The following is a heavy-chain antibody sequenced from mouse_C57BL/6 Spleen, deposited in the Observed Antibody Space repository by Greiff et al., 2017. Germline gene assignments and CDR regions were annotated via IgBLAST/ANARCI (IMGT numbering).Heavy chain of an antibody. Sequence: VQLQQSGAELVKPGASVKISCKASGYAFSSYWMNWVKQRPGKGLEWIGQIYPGDGDTNYNGKFKGKATLTADKSSSTAYMQLSSLTSEDSAVYFCARSTVARAMDYWGQGTSVTVSS. V-gene: IGHV1-80*01. CDR1: GYAFSSYW. D-gene: IGHD1-1*01. CDR3: ARSTVARAMDY. CDR2: IYPGDGDT. J-gene: IGHJ4*01.